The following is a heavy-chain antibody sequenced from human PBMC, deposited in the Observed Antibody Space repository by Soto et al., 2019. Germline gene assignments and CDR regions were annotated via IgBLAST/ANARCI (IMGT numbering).Heavy chain of an antibody. V-gene: IGHV1-18*01. CDR1: GYTFTSYG. J-gene: IGHJ3*02. CDR3: ARARNPYCSGGSCYPYDAFDT. Sequence: ASVKVSCKASGYTFTSYGISWVRQAPGQGLEWMGWISAYNGNTNYAQKLQGRVTMTTDTSTSTAYMELRSLRSDDTAVYYCARARNPYCSGGSCYPYDAFDTWGQGTMVTVSS. D-gene: IGHD2-15*01. CDR2: ISAYNGNT.